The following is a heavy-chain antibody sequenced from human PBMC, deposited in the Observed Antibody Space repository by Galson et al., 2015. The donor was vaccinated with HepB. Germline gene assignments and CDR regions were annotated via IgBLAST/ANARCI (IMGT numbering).Heavy chain of an antibody. D-gene: IGHD1-26*01. V-gene: IGHV3-23*01. CDR1: GFSFSSHA. Sequence: SLRLSCAASGFSFSSHAMSWVRQVPGKGLQWASAIGDVGDPTFYGDSVRGRFTISRDNSQNTLFLQMNSLRAEDAAVYYCVAHCSIADCGSPAVRGVDPWGRGTLVTVSS. CDR3: VAHCSIADCGSPAVRGVDP. CDR2: IGDVGDPT. J-gene: IGHJ5*02.